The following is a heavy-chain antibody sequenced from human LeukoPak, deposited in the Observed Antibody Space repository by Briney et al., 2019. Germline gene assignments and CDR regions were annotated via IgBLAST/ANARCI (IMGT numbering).Heavy chain of an antibody. D-gene: IGHD7-27*01. CDR3: ARDPGQSGVLYWGSPERKLIYSYMDV. CDR1: GGTFSSYA. J-gene: IGHJ6*03. Sequence: ASVKVSCKASGGTFSSYAISWVRQAPGQGLEWMGGIIPIFGTANYAQKFQGRVTITADESTSTAYMELSSLRSEDTAVYYCARDPGQSGVLYWGSPERKLIYSYMDVWGKGTTVTVSS. V-gene: IGHV1-69*13. CDR2: IIPIFGTA.